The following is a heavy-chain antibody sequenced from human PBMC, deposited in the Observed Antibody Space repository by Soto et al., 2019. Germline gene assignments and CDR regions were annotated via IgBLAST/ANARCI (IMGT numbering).Heavy chain of an antibody. J-gene: IGHJ2*01. Sequence: QVQLQESGPGLVKPSQTLSLTCTVSGGSISSGGYYWSWIRQHPGKGLEWIGYIYYGGSTYYNPYLKSRVNISVDTSKNQCSLKLSSVTAADTAVYYCASLKELPPHWYFDLWGRGTLVTVSS. V-gene: IGHV4-31*03. CDR1: GGSISSGGYY. CDR2: IYYGGST. D-gene: IGHD1-26*01. CDR3: ASLKELPPHWYFDL.